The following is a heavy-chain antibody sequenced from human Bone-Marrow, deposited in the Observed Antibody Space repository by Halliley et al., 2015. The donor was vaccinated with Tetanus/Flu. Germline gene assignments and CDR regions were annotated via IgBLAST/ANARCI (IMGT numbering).Heavy chain of an antibody. V-gene: IGHV3-21*01. D-gene: IGHD5-12*01. CDR3: ARDRARVARAGGMDV. CDR2: INDYCPFI. J-gene: IGHJ6*02. Sequence: WVAYINDYCPFIYSADSVKGRFTISRDDGKNSLYLQMNSLGGEDTAVYYCARDRARVARAGGMDVWGQGATVTVSS.